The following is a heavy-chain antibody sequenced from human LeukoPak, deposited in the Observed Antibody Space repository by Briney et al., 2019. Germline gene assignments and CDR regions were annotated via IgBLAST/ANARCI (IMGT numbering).Heavy chain of an antibody. CDR3: ASGYSYGYGYFDY. Sequence: GGSLRLSCAASGFTFSSYGMHWVRQAPGKGLEWVAFIRYDGSNKYYADSVKGRFTISRDNSKNTLYLQMNSLRAEDTAVCYCASGYSYGYGYFDYWGQGTLVTVSS. J-gene: IGHJ4*02. CDR1: GFTFSSYG. V-gene: IGHV3-30*02. D-gene: IGHD5-18*01. CDR2: IRYDGSNK.